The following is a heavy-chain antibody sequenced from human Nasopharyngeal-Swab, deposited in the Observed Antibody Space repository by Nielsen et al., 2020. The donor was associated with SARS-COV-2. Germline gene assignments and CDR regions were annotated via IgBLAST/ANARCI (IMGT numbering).Heavy chain of an antibody. J-gene: IGHJ4*02. V-gene: IGHV3-53*01. CDR3: ARDSVSGYGHGY. CDR2: IYSGGST. D-gene: IGHD5-12*01. Sequence: VRQAPGKGLEWVSVIYSGGSTYYADSVKGRFTISRDNSKNTLYLQMNSLRAEDTAVYYCARDSVSGYGHGYWGQGTLVPSPQ.